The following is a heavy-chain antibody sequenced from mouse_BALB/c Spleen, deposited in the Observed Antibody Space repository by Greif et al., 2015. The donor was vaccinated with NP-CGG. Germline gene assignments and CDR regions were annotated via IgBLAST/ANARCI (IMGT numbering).Heavy chain of an antibody. D-gene: IGHD2-3*01. CDR1: GYTFTSHW. J-gene: IGHJ4*01. CDR2: INPSNGRT. CDR3: ARDDGYGMDY. Sequence: VQLQQSGAELVKPGASVKLSCKASGYTFTSHWMHWVKQRPGQGLEWIREINPSNGRTNYNEKFKSKATLTVDKSSSTAYMQLSSLTSEDSAVYYCARDDGYGMDYWGQGTSVTVSS. V-gene: IGHV1S81*02.